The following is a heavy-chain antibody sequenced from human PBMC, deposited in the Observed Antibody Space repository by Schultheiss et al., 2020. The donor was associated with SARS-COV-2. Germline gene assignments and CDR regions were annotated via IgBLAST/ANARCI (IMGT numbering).Heavy chain of an antibody. J-gene: IGHJ6*03. Sequence: GESLKISCKGSGYSFTSYWIGWVRQMPGKGLECMGIIYPGDSDSRYSPSFQGQVTISADKSISTAYLQWSSLKASDTAMYYCARGTTGYYYYYYMDVWGKGTTVTVSS. CDR1: GYSFTSYW. V-gene: IGHV5-51*01. CDR2: IYPGDSDS. CDR3: ARGTTGYYYYYYMDV. D-gene: IGHD1-1*01.